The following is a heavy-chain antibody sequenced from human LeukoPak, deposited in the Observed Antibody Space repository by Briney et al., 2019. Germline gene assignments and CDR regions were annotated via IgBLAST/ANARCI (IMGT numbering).Heavy chain of an antibody. D-gene: IGHD3-9*01. CDR1: GYSITRAYS. Sequence: PSETLSLTCSVSGYSITRAYSWGWVRQPPGKGLEWIGSLYDSGSTYYNPSLKSRVTISVDTSKNQFSLKLSSVTAADTAVYYCARAENYDILTGYYQGWLYWGQGTLVTVSS. CDR3: ARAENYDILTGYYQGWLY. CDR2: LYDSGST. V-gene: IGHV4-38-2*02. J-gene: IGHJ4*02.